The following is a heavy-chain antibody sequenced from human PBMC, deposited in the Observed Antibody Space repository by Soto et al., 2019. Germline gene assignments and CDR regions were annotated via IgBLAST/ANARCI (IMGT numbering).Heavy chain of an antibody. CDR3: ARDSAMITFGGVIVSYYYYMDV. CDR2: IWYDGSNK. V-gene: IGHV3-33*01. CDR1: GFTFSSYG. Sequence: GGSLRLSCAASGFTFSSYGMHRVRQAPGKGLEWVAVIWYDGSNKYYADSVKGRFTISRDNSKNALYLQMNSLRAEDTAVYYCARDSAMITFGGVIVSYYYYMDVWGKGTTVTVSS. J-gene: IGHJ6*03. D-gene: IGHD3-16*02.